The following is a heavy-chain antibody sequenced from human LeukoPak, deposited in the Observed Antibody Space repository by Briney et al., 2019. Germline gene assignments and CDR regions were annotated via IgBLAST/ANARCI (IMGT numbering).Heavy chain of an antibody. CDR3: ARDFAATPYYFDY. CDR1: GFTFSNYD. Sequence: GGSLRLSCAASGFTFSNYDMYWVRQATGKGLEWVSRIGTAGDTYYPGSVKGRFTISRENAKNSSYLQMNSLRAEDTAVYYCARDFAATPYYFDYWGQGTLVTVSA. J-gene: IGHJ4*02. V-gene: IGHV3-13*04. CDR2: IGTAGDT. D-gene: IGHD6-25*01.